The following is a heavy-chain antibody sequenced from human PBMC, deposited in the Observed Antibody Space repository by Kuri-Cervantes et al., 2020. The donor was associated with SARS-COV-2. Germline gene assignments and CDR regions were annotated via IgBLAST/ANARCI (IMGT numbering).Heavy chain of an antibody. CDR3: ARVKDWFGEPKFDY. CDR1: GGSFSGYY. D-gene: IGHD3-10*01. CDR2: INHSGST. V-gene: IGHV4-34*01. Sequence: ETLSLTCAVYGGSFSGYYWSWIRQPPGKGLEWIGEINHSGSTNYNPSLKSRVTISVDTSKNQFSLKLSSVTAADTAVYYCARVKDWFGEPKFDYWGQGTLVTVSS. J-gene: IGHJ4*02.